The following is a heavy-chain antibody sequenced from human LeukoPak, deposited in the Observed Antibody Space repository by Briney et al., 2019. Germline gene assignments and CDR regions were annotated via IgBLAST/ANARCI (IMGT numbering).Heavy chain of an antibody. CDR1: GYSFTSYW. CDR2: IYPGDSDT. V-gene: IGHV5-51*01. Sequence: GESLKISCKGSGYSFTSYWIGWVRQMPGKGLEWMGIIYPGDSDTRYSPSFQGQVTISADKSISTAYLQWSSLKASDTAMYYCARLAPFGYSSIDVFNWFDPWGQGTLVTVSS. D-gene: IGHD6-13*01. J-gene: IGHJ5*02. CDR3: ARLAPFGYSSIDVFNWFDP.